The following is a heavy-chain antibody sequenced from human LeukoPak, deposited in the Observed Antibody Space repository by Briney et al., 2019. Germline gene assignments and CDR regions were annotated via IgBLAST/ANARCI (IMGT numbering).Heavy chain of an antibody. CDR2: IRYDGSNK. J-gene: IGHJ5*02. Sequence: WGSLRLSCAASGFTFSSYGMHWVRQAPGKGLEWVAFIRYDGSNKYYADSVKGRFTISRDNSKNTLYLQMNSLRAEDTAVYYCARGQCSSIGCKCFDPWGQGTLVTVSS. D-gene: IGHD2-2*01. CDR1: GFTFSSYG. CDR3: ARGQCSSIGCKCFDP. V-gene: IGHV3-30*02.